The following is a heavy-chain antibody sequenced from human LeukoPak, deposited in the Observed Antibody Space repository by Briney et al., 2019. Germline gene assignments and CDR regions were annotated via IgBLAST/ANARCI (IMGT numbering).Heavy chain of an antibody. V-gene: IGHV4-4*07. CDR1: GGSISSYY. CDR3: ARGRSSGWYYYYGMDG. D-gene: IGHD6-19*01. Sequence: PSETLSLTCTVSGGSISSYYWSWIRQPAGKGLEWIGRIYAIGSTNYNPSLESRVTMSVDTSKNQFSLKLSSVTAADTAVYYCARGRSSGWYYYYGMDGWGQGTTVTVSS. CDR2: IYAIGST. J-gene: IGHJ6*02.